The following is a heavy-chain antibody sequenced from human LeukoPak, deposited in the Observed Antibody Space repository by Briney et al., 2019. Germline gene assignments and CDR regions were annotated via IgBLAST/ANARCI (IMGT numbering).Heavy chain of an antibody. CDR2: VSGSGGST. V-gene: IGHV3-23*01. D-gene: IGHD3-22*01. CDR3: AKSSYYDSSGYYREYYFDY. J-gene: IGHJ4*02. CDR1: GFTFSCYA. Sequence: PGGSLRLSCAASGFTFSCYAMSWVRQAPGKGLEWVSSVSGSGGSTYYADSVKGRFTISRDNSKSTLFLQMNSLRAEDTAVYYCAKSSYYDSSGYYREYYFDYWGQGTLVTVSS.